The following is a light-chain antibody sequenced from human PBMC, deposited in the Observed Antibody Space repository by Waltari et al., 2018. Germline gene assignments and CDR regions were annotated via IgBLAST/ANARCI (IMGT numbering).Light chain of an antibody. Sequence: DVVMTQSPLSLSVTLGQTASISCRSSQSLVHSDGNTYLNWFHQRPGQSPRSLIYKISNRDYGVPDRFSGSGSGTDFTLKITRVEAEDVGVYYCMQAAHWPKTFGQGTKVEIK. CDR3: MQAAHWPKT. CDR1: QSLVHSDGNTY. CDR2: KIS. V-gene: IGKV2-30*02. J-gene: IGKJ1*01.